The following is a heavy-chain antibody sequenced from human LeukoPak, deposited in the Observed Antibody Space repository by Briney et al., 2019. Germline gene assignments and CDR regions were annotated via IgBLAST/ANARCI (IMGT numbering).Heavy chain of an antibody. Sequence: SETLSLTCTVSGGSINPYYWSWIRQSPGKGLEWIGYIYSSGITDYNPSLKSRVTMSIDTSKKQFSLKLTSVTAADTAVYLCARGGNHYYYYMDVWGKGTRVTVSS. J-gene: IGHJ6*03. CDR2: IYSSGIT. CDR1: GGSINPYY. CDR3: ARGGNHYYYYMDV. V-gene: IGHV4-59*01. D-gene: IGHD4-23*01.